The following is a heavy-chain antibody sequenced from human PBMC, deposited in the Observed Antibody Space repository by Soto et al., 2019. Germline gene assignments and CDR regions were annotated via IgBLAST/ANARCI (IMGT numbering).Heavy chain of an antibody. Sequence: SATLSLTCTIAGSSISSYYWSWIRQPPGKGLEWIGYIYYSGSTNYNPSLKSRVTISVDTSKNQFSLKLSSVTAADTAVYYCAKDPMTTVTYYYYYGMDVWGQGTTVT. CDR3: AKDPMTTVTYYYYYGMDV. CDR2: IYYSGST. J-gene: IGHJ6*02. V-gene: IGHV4-59*01. CDR1: GSSISSYY. D-gene: IGHD4-17*01.